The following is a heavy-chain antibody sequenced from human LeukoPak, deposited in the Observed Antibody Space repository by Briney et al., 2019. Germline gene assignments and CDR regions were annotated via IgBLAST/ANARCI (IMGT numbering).Heavy chain of an antibody. D-gene: IGHD5-12*01. CDR1: GFAFSSYA. V-gene: IGHV3-23*01. Sequence: GGSLRLSCAASGFAFSSYAMSWVRQAPGKGLEWVSTISGSGGGTYYTDSVKGRFTISRDNSKNTLYLQLSSLRAEETAVYYSAKVIYSGYGPADYWGQGTLVTVSS. J-gene: IGHJ4*02. CDR3: AKVIYSGYGPADY. CDR2: ISGSGGGT.